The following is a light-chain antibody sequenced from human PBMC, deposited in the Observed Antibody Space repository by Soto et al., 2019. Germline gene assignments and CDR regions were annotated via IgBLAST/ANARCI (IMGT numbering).Light chain of an antibody. Sequence: QSALTQPPSASGSPGQSVTISCTGTSSDVGGYNYVSWYQQHPGKAPKLMIYEVTKRPSGVPDRFSGSKSGNTASLTVSGLQAEDEAAYYCSSYTGSSILYVFGTGTKLTVL. J-gene: IGLJ1*01. CDR3: SSYTGSSILYV. V-gene: IGLV2-8*01. CDR2: EVT. CDR1: SSDVGGYNY.